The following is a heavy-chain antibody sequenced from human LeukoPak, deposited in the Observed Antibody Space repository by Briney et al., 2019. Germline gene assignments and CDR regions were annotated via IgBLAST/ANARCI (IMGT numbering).Heavy chain of an antibody. CDR1: GGSISDSNYY. CDR2: IYYSGSA. Sequence: SSETLSLTCTASGGSISDSNYYWGWIRQPPGRGLEWIGNIYYSGSAYYSPSLKSRVTVSVDTSKNQFSLKLNSVTAADTAVYYCARQSAIAAARIDPWGQGTLVTVSS. CDR3: ARQSAIAAARIDP. J-gene: IGHJ5*02. V-gene: IGHV4-39*01. D-gene: IGHD6-25*01.